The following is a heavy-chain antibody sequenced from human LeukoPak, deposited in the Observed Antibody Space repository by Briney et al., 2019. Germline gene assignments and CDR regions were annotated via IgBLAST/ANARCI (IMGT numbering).Heavy chain of an antibody. CDR2: INTDGSST. CDR1: GFTFSSYW. D-gene: IGHD1-26*01. V-gene: IGHV3-74*01. J-gene: IGHJ4*02. Sequence: GGSLRLSCAASGFTFSSYWMSWVRQAPGKGLEWVSRINTDGSSTSYADSVKGRFTISRDNAKNTLYLQMNSLRAEDTAVYYCARDASPLSGSYSQDYWGQGTLVTVSS. CDR3: ARDASPLSGSYSQDY.